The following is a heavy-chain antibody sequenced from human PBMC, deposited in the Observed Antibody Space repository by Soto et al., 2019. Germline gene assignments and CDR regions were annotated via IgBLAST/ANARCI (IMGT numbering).Heavy chain of an antibody. CDR1: GGTFSSYT. Sequence: ASVKVSCKASGGTFSSYTISWVRQAPGQGLEWMGRIIPILGIANYAQKFQGRVTITADKSTSTAYMELSSLRSEDTAVYYCARLIWFGEFPIDYWGQGTLVTVSS. D-gene: IGHD3-10*01. V-gene: IGHV1-69*02. J-gene: IGHJ4*02. CDR3: ARLIWFGEFPIDY. CDR2: IIPILGIA.